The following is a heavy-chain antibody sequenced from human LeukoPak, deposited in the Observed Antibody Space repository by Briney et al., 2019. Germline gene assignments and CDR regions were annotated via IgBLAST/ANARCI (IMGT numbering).Heavy chain of an antibody. CDR1: GGSFSGYY. J-gene: IGHJ3*02. CDR2: INHSGST. Sequence: PSETLSLTCAVYGGSFSGYYWSWIRQPPGKGLEWIGEINHSGSTNYNPSLKSRVTISVDTSKNQFSLKLSSVTAADTAVYYCARSEGVVVTAEDAFDIWGQGTMVTVSS. CDR3: ARSEGVVVTAEDAFDI. D-gene: IGHD2-21*02. V-gene: IGHV4-34*01.